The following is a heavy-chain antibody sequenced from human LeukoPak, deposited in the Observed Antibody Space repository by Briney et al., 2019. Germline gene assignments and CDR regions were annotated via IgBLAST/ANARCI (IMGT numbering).Heavy chain of an antibody. CDR2: IIPIFGTA. V-gene: IGHV1-69*06. Sequence: GASVTVSCKASGGTFSSYAISWVRQAPGQGLEWMGGIIPIFGTANYAQKFQGRVTITADNSTSTAYMELSSLRSEDTAVYYCAREDCSGGSCYYDYWGQGTLVTVSS. CDR1: GGTFSSYA. CDR3: AREDCSGGSCYYDY. J-gene: IGHJ4*02. D-gene: IGHD2-15*01.